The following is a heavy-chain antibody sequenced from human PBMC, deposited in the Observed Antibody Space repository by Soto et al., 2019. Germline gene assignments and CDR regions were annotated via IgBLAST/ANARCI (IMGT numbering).Heavy chain of an antibody. CDR3: ARGGTYDSSGYDLDY. V-gene: IGHV4-30-2*01. CDR2: IYHSGST. CDR1: CGSIISGGYS. J-gene: IGHJ4*02. Sequence: SETLSLTCAFSCGSIISGGYSWSWIRQPPGKGLEWIGYIYHSGSTYYNPSLRSRVTISVDRSKNQFSLKLSSVTAADTAVYYCARGGTYDSSGYDLDYWGQGTLVTVSS. D-gene: IGHD3-22*01.